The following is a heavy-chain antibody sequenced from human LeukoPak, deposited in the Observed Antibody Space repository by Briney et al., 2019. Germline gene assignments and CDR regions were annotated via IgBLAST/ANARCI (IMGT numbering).Heavy chain of an antibody. CDR1: GFTFSSYA. CDR3: AKVSGIAVAGYSFDY. D-gene: IGHD6-19*01. V-gene: IGHV3-23*01. J-gene: IGHJ4*02. Sequence: PGGSLRLSCAASGFTFSSYAMSWVRQAPGKGLEWVSAISGSGGSTYYADSVKGRFTISGDNSKNTLYLQMNSLRAEDTAVYYCAKVSGIAVAGYSFDYWGQGTLVTVSS. CDR2: ISGSGGST.